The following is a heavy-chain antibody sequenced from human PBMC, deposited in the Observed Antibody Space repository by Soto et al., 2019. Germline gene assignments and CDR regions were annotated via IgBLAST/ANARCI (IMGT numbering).Heavy chain of an antibody. V-gene: IGHV4-31*03. J-gene: IGHJ4*02. CDR1: GASVSTGVYY. CDR3: AGAVSDFDVRRYRTSYFDQ. Sequence: QVQLDESGPGLVQPSQTLSLSCTVSGASVSTGVYYWTWIRQHPGKGREWIGYIDNSGSTYYNPSLTGRVDISVDTSKNQFSLNLQSVTAADTAFYYCAGAVSDFDVRRYRTSYFDQWGQGILVTVSS. D-gene: IGHD3-10*02. CDR2: IDNSGST.